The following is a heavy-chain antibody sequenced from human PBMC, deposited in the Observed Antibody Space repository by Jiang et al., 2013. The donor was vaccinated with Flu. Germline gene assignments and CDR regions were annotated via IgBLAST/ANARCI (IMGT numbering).Heavy chain of an antibody. D-gene: IGHD3-22*01. CDR1: GFTFRTYS. J-gene: IGHJ4*02. CDR3: ARTEGGDSSAYYPSHFDY. Sequence: VQLLESGGGLVQSGGSLRLSCAASGFTFRTYSMYWVRQAPGKGLEWVSSISSAGSYRHYADSLKGRFTISRDNARNSLSLQMNSLRVEDTAVYYCARTEGGDSSAYYPSHFDYWGQGTLVTVSS. V-gene: IGHV3-21*06. CDR2: ISSAGSYR.